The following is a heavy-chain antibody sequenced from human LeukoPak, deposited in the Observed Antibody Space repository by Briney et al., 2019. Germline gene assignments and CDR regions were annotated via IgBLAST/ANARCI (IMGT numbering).Heavy chain of an antibody. CDR2: ISTSGGST. D-gene: IGHD2-15*01. V-gene: IGHV3-23*01. J-gene: IGHJ4*02. Sequence: GGSLRLSCAASGFTVGSYAMSWVRQAPGKGLEWVSAISTSGGSTYYADSVRGRFTISRDISKNTLYLQMSSLRVEDTAVYYCAKLPYSIDGYFDYWGQGTLVTVSS. CDR1: GFTVGSYA. CDR3: AKLPYSIDGYFDY.